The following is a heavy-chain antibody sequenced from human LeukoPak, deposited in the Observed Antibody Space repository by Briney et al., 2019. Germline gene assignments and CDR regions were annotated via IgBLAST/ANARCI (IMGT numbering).Heavy chain of an antibody. J-gene: IGHJ1*01. CDR2: INHSGST. CDR3: ARHMYCSSTSCYGVYFQH. D-gene: IGHD2-2*01. V-gene: IGHV4-34*01. Sequence: PSETLSLTCAVYGGSFSGYYWSWIRQPPGKGLEWIGEINHSGSTNYNPSLKSRVTISVDTSKNQFSLKLSSVTAADTAVYYCARHMYCSSTSCYGVYFQHWGQGTLVTVSS. CDR1: GGSFSGYY.